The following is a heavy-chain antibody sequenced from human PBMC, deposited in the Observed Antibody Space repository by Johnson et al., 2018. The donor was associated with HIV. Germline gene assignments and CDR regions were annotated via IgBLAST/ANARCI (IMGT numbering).Heavy chain of an antibody. CDR2: IRSSGSTI. D-gene: IGHD6-6*01. V-gene: IGHV3-11*01. Sequence: QVQLVESGGGLVKPGGSLRLSCAASGFTFSDYYMSWIRQAPGKGLEWVSYIRSSGSTIYYADSVKGRFTISRDNSKNTLYLQRNSLRAEDTAVYYCAKVLAGIAARPLTFDAFDIWGQGTMVTVSS. CDR1: GFTFSDYY. J-gene: IGHJ3*02. CDR3: AKVLAGIAARPLTFDAFDI.